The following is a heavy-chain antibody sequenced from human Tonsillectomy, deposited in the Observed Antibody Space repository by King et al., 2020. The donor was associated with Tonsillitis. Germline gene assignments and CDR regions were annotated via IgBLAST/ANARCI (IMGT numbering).Heavy chain of an antibody. CDR3: ARLSTLAVAGNYYYMDV. V-gene: IGHV4-59*08. CDR2: IHYSGGT. J-gene: IGHJ6*03. CDR1: GGSISGYY. Sequence: QLQESGPGLVKPSETLSLTCTVSGGSISGYYWSWIRQPPGKGLEWVGYIHYSGGTNYNPSLKSRVTISVDTSKNQFPLKLSPVTAADTAVYYCARLSTLAVAGNYYYMDVWGKGTTVTVSS. D-gene: IGHD6-19*01.